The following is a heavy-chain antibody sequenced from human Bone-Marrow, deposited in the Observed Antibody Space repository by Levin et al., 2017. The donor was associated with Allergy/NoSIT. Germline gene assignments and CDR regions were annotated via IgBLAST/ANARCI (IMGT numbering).Heavy chain of an antibody. V-gene: IGHV4-61*01. CDR1: GGSVSSGSYY. CDR2: IYYSGST. D-gene: IGHD3-3*01. CDR3: ARAPYEYYDFWSGYYRIWFDP. J-gene: IGHJ5*02. Sequence: SETLSLTCTVSGGSVSSGSYYWSWIRQPPGKGLEWIGYIYYSGSTNYNPSLKSRVTISVDTSKNQFSLKLSSVTAADTAVYYCARAPYEYYDFWSGYYRIWFDPWGQGTLVTVSS.